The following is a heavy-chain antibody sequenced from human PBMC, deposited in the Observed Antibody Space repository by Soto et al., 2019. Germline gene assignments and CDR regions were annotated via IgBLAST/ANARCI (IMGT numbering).Heavy chain of an antibody. CDR2: IDPSDSYT. V-gene: IGHV5-10-1*01. CDR3: ARQLYSSSSDYYYYYGMDV. Sequence: GESLKISCKGSGYSFTSYWIGWVRQMPGKGLEWMGRIDPSDSYTNYSPSFQGHVTISADKSISTAYLQWSSLKASDTAMYYCARQLYSSSSDYYYYYGMDVWGQGTTVTVSS. D-gene: IGHD6-6*01. CDR1: GYSFTSYW. J-gene: IGHJ6*02.